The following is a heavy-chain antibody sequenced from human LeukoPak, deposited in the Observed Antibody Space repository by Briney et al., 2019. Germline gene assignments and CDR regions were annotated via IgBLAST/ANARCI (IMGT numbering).Heavy chain of an antibody. V-gene: IGHV3-7*01. J-gene: IGHJ4*02. CDR3: ARGITGTSPGY. CDR1: GFSFSTYW. CDR2: IKPDASDK. D-gene: IGHD1-7*01. Sequence: GGSLRLSCAASGFSFSTYWMTWVRQALGKGLEWVANIKPDASDKHYVDSVKGRFTISRDNAKNSLFLQMNSLGFEDTAVYYCARGITGTSPGYWGQGTLVTVSS.